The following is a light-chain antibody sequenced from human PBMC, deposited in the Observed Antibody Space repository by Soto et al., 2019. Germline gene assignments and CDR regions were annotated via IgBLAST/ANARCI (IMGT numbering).Light chain of an antibody. CDR1: QSVSSSY. CDR3: QQYGRSPTWT. CDR2: GAS. J-gene: IGKJ1*01. V-gene: IGKV3-20*01. Sequence: EIVLTQSPGTLSLSPGERATLSCRASQSVSSSYLAWYQQKPGQAPRLLIYGASSRATGIPDRFSGSGSGTDFTLTISRLEPDDFAVYYCQQYGRSPTWTFGKGTKVEIK.